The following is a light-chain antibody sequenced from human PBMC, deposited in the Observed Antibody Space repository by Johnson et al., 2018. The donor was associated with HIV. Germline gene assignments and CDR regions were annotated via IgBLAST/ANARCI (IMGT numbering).Light chain of an antibody. CDR2: DNN. V-gene: IGLV1-51*01. J-gene: IGLJ1*01. Sequence: QSVLTQPPSVSAAPGQKVSISCSGSSSNIGNGYVSWYQQLPGTAPKLLIYDNNKRPSGIPDRFSGSKSGTSATLGITGLQTGDEADYYCGTWDSSLSACDVFGTGTNVTVL. CDR1: SSNIGNGY. CDR3: GTWDSSLSACDV.